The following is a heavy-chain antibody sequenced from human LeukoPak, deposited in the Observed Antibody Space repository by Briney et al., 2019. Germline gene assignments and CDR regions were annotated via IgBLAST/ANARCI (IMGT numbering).Heavy chain of an antibody. CDR3: ARAWGSGWYLFDY. J-gene: IGHJ4*02. CDR1: GGSISSYY. CDR2: IYYRGST. D-gene: IGHD6-19*01. Sequence: SETLSLTCTVSGGSISSYYWSWIRQPPGKGLEWIGYIYYRGSTNYNPSLKSRVTISVDTSKNQFSLKLSSVTAADTAVYYCARAWGSGWYLFDYWGQGTLVTVSS. V-gene: IGHV4-59*01.